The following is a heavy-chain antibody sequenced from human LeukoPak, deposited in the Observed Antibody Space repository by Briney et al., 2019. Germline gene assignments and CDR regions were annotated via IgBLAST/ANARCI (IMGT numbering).Heavy chain of an antibody. D-gene: IGHD4-17*01. CDR3: ARGDYIYGDRPNYFDY. V-gene: IGHV4-4*07. J-gene: IGHJ4*02. CDR1: GVSISSYY. CDR2: IHTSGST. Sequence: SETLSLTCTVSGVSISSYYWSWIRQPAGEGLEWIGRIHTSGSTNYNPSLKSRITMSVDTSKNQFSLKLSSVTAADTAVYYCARGDYIYGDRPNYFDYWGQGILVTVSS.